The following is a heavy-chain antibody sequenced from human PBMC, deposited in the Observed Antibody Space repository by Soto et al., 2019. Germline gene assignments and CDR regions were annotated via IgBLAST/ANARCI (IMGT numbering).Heavy chain of an antibody. Sequence: ASVKVSCKASGGTFSSYAISWVRQAPGQGLEWMGGIIPIFGTANYAQKFQGRVTITADESTSTAYMELSNLRSEDTAVYYCAGGGPTYIDYWGQGTLVTVSS. J-gene: IGHJ4*02. D-gene: IGHD3-16*01. V-gene: IGHV1-69*13. CDR2: IIPIFGTA. CDR3: AGGGPTYIDY. CDR1: GGTFSSYA.